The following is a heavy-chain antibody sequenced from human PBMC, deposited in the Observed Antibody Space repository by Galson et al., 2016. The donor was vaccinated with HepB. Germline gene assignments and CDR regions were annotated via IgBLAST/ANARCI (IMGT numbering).Heavy chain of an antibody. Sequence: SLRLSCAAPGVTFRKYGMSWVRQAPGKGLEWVSGISGDDDTYYADSVKGRFTISRDKSKTTVYLQMNNLRAEDTALYYCAHWLYGDYDSWGQGTLVTVSS. CDR1: GVTFRKYG. CDR3: AHWLYGDYDS. V-gene: IGHV3-23*01. CDR2: ISGDDDT. J-gene: IGHJ5*01. D-gene: IGHD4-17*01.